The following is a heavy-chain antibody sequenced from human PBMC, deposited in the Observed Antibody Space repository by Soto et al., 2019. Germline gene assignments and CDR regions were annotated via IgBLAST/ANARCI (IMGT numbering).Heavy chain of an antibody. V-gene: IGHV1-69*01. J-gene: IGHJ3*02. D-gene: IGHD3-22*01. CDR2: IIPIFGTA. CDR3: ARGKYYDSSGYYADGAFDI. Sequence: QVQLVQSGAEVKKPGSSVKVSCKASGGTFSSYAISWVRQAPGQGLEWMGGIIPIFGTANYAQKFQGRVTITADESTSTAYMELSSVRSEDTAVYYCARGKYYDSSGYYADGAFDIWGEGTMVTVSS. CDR1: GGTFSSYA.